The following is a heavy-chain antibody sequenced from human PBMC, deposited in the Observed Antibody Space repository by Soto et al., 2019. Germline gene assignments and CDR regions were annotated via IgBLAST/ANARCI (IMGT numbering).Heavy chain of an antibody. CDR3: AHMTRGPLTGHFDP. D-gene: IGHD3-9*01. Sequence: QITLKESGPTLVKPTQTLTLTCTFSGFSLSTSGVGVGWIRQPPGKALEWLALIYWDDDKRYSPSLKSRLTTXHXTXXTQVVLTMTNMDPVDTATYSCAHMTRGPLTGHFDPWGQGTLVTVSS. CDR1: GFSLSTSGVG. V-gene: IGHV2-5*02. J-gene: IGHJ5*02. CDR2: IYWDDDK.